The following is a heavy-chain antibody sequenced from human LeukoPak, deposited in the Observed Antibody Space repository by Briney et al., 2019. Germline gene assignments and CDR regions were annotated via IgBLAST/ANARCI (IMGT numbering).Heavy chain of an antibody. Sequence: ASVKVSCKASGYTFSSYAIHWVRQAPGQRPEWMGWIYVGNGNTKYSQKFQGRVTITRDTSASTVYMELTSLRSEDTAVYSCARGEQWLVSPFDYWGQGTLVTVSS. CDR2: IYVGNGNT. J-gene: IGHJ4*02. D-gene: IGHD6-19*01. CDR1: GYTFSSYA. V-gene: IGHV1-3*01. CDR3: ARGEQWLVSPFDY.